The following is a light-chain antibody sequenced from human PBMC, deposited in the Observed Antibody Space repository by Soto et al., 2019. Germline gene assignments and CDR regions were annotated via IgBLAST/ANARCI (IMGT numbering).Light chain of an antibody. V-gene: IGKV1-39*01. CDR2: AAS. J-gene: IGKJ1*01. CDR1: QSISSY. Sequence: IHMTHSPSSLSASVGDRVTITFLASQSISSYLNWYQQKPGKAPKLLIYAASSLQSGVPSRFSGSGSGTDFTLTISCLQSEDFATYYCQQYYSYPRTFGQGTKVDIK. CDR3: QQYYSYPRT.